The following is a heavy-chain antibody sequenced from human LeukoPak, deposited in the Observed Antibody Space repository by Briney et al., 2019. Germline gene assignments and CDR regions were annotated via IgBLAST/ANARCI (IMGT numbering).Heavy chain of an antibody. V-gene: IGHV4-4*01. J-gene: IGHJ4*02. D-gene: IGHD3-10*01. CDR3: ARDGGSGSPP. CDR2: IFHSGST. Sequence: PGTLSLTCAVSGGSTSSSNSWSGVRQPQGRGRKWFGAIFHSGSTNYNPSLKSRVSISADKSNNQFSLKRSAVTAADTAVDCCARDGGSGSPPWGQGTGVTVSS. CDR1: GGSTSSSNS.